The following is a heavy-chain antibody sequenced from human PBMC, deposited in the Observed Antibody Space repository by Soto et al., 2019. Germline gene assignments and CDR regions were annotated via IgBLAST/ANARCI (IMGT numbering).Heavy chain of an antibody. V-gene: IGHV4-39*07. CDR2: IYYSGST. Sequence: PSETLSLTCTVSGGSISSSSYYWGWIRQPPGKGLEWIGSIYYSGSTYYNPSLKSRVTISVDTSKNQFSLKLSSVTAADTAVYYCARSYYDFWSGYSDQFDPWGQGTLVTVSS. CDR3: ARSYYDFWSGYSDQFDP. D-gene: IGHD3-3*01. CDR1: GGSISSSSYY. J-gene: IGHJ5*02.